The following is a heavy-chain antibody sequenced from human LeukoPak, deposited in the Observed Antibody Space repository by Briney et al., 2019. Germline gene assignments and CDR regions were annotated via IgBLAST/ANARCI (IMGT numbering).Heavy chain of an antibody. V-gene: IGHV3-23*01. CDR2: ISGSGGST. CDR1: GFTFSSYA. CDR3: AKRPRDFWSGYYMDY. J-gene: IGHJ4*02. Sequence: GSLRLSCAASGFTFSSYAMSWVRQAPGKGLERVSAISGSGGSTYYADSVKGRFTISRDNSKNTLYLQMNSLRAEDTAVYYCAKRPRDFWSGYYMDYWGQGTLVTVSS. D-gene: IGHD3-3*01.